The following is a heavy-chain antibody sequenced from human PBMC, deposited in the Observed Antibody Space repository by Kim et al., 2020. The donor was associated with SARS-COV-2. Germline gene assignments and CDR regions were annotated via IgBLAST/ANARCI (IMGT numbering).Heavy chain of an antibody. J-gene: IGHJ4*02. V-gene: IGHV1-2*06. Sequence: ASVKVSCKASGYTFTGYYMHWVRQAPGQGLEWMGRINPNSGGTNYAQKFQGRVTMTRDTSISTAYMELSRLRSDDTAVYYCAREDDYAAEFDYWGQGTLVTVSS. CDR2: INPNSGGT. D-gene: IGHD4-17*01. CDR3: AREDDYAAEFDY. CDR1: GYTFTGYY.